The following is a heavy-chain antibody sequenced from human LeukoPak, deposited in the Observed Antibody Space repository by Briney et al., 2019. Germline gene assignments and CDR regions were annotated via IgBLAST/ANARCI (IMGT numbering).Heavy chain of an antibody. Sequence: SETLSLTCTVSGGSISSHYWSWVRQPPGKGLEWIGNIYDSESTHYRSSLKSRVTISVDTSESQFSLRLSSVTAADTAVYYCARVLQNYYYLDVWGKGTTVTVSS. CDR1: GGSISSHY. CDR2: IYDSEST. D-gene: IGHD3-3*01. V-gene: IGHV4-59*11. CDR3: ARVLQNYYYLDV. J-gene: IGHJ6*03.